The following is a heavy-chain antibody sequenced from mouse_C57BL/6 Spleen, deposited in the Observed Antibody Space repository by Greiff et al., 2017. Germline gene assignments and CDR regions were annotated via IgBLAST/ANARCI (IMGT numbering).Heavy chain of an antibody. V-gene: IGHV1-54*01. CDR3: ARSDGNYSFAY. D-gene: IGHD2-1*01. CDR1: GYAFTNYL. J-gene: IGHJ3*01. CDR2: INPGSGGT. Sequence: VQLVESGAELVRPGTSVKVSCKASGYAFTNYLIEWVKQRPGQGLEWIGVINPGSGGTNYNEKFKGKATLTADKSSSTAYMQLSSLTSEDSAVYFCARSDGNYSFAYWGQGTLVTVSA.